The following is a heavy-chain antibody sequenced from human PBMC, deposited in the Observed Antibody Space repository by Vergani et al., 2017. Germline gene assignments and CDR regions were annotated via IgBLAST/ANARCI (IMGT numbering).Heavy chain of an antibody. D-gene: IGHD1-26*01. V-gene: IGHV4-34*01. CDR1: GGSFSGYY. Sequence: QVQLQQWGAGLLKPSETLSLTCAVYGGSFSGYYWSWIRQPPGKGLEWIGEINHSGSTNYNPSLKSRVTISVDTSKNQFSLKLSSVTAADTAVYYCAREGHPPGVGATTVVSHYYFDYWGQGTLVTVSS. CDR2: INHSGST. J-gene: IGHJ4*02. CDR3: AREGHPPGVGATTVVSHYYFDY.